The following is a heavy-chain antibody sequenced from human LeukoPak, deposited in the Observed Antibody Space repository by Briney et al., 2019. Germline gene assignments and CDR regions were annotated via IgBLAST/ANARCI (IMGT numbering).Heavy chain of an antibody. J-gene: IGHJ4*02. V-gene: IGHV4-39*01. CDR2: IYYSGST. CDR3: ARPDATSGVDY. D-gene: IGHD3-10*01. Sequence: SETLSLTCTVSGGSISSSSYYWGWIRQPPGKGVEWIGSIYYSGSTYYNPSLKSRVTISVDTSKNQFSLKLSSVTAADTAVYYCARPDATSGVDYWGQGTLVTVSS. CDR1: GGSISSSSYY.